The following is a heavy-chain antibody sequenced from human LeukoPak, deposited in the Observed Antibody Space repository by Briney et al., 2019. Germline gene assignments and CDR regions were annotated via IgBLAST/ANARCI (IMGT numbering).Heavy chain of an antibody. Sequence: GESLKISCKGSGYSFTSYWIGWVRQMPGKGLEWMGIIYPGDSDTRYSPSFQGQVTISADKSISTAYLQWSSLKASDTAMYYCARHVVLLWFGESYAFDIWGQGTMVTVSS. D-gene: IGHD3-10*01. CDR3: ARHVVLLWFGESYAFDI. V-gene: IGHV5-51*01. CDR1: GYSFTSYW. J-gene: IGHJ3*02. CDR2: IYPGDSDT.